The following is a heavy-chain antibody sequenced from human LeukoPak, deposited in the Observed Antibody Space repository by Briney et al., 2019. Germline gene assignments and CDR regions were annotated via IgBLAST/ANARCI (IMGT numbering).Heavy chain of an antibody. J-gene: IGHJ4*02. V-gene: IGHV4-59*01. CDR3: ARKDGDY. CDR1: GASISSYH. CDR2: MYYSGST. D-gene: IGHD5-24*01. Sequence: ASETLSLTCTVSGASISSYHWSWIRQPPGKGLEWIGYMYYSGSTNYNPSLKSRVTMSLDTSKNQFSLKLRSVTAAVSAIYYCARKDGDYWGQGTLGTVSS.